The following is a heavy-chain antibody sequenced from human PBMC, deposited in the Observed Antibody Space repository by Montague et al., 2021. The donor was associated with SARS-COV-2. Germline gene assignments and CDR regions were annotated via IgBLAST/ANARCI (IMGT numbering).Heavy chain of an antibody. Sequence: PALVKPTQTLTLTCTFSGFSLSTSGMCVSWIRQPPGKALEWLALXXWDDDKYYSTSLKTRLTISKDTSKNQVVLTMTNMDPVDTATYYCATTIYDYVWGTRVEFGYWGQGTLVTVSS. D-gene: IGHD3-16*01. V-gene: IGHV2-70*01. CDR3: ATTIYDYVWGTRVEFGY. CDR1: GFSLSTSGMC. J-gene: IGHJ4*02. CDR2: XXWDDDK.